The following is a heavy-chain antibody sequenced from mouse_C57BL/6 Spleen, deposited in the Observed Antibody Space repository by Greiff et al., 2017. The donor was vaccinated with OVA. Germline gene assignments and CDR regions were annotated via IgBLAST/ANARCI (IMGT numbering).Heavy chain of an antibody. CDR3: VRQSGDYFDY. CDR2: IRSKSNNYAT. CDR1: GFSFNTYA. D-gene: IGHD4-1*01. V-gene: IGHV10-1*01. J-gene: IGHJ2*01. Sequence: EVKLVESGGGLVQPKGSLKLSCAASGFSFNTYAMNWVRQAPGKGLEWVARIRSKSNNYATYYADSVKDRFTISRDDSESMLYLQMNNLKTEDTAMYYCVRQSGDYFDYWGQGTTLTVSS.